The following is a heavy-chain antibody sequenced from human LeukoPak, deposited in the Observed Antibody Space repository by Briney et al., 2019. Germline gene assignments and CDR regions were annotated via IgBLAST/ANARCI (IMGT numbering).Heavy chain of an antibody. J-gene: IGHJ4*02. CDR2: ISDSGGDT. Sequence: GGSLRLSCAASGFTFSNHAMSWVRQAPGKGLEWVSNISDSGGDTYYADSLKGRITISRDNAKNMLYLQMNSLRAEDTAMYYCAKEGGYTSGLGTLDNWGQGTLVTVSS. D-gene: IGHD6-19*01. V-gene: IGHV3-23*01. CDR3: AKEGGYTSGLGTLDN. CDR1: GFTFSNHA.